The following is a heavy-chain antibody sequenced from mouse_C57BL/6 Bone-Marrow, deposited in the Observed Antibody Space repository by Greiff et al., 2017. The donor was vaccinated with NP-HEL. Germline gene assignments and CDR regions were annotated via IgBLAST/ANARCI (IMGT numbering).Heavy chain of an antibody. J-gene: IGHJ3*01. CDR3: ARDSSDYDEGAY. V-gene: IGHV3-6*01. CDR1: GYSITSGYY. CDR2: ISYDGSN. Sequence: EVKLMESGPGLVKPSQSLSLTCSVTGYSITSGYYWNWIRQFPGNKLEWMGYISYDGSNNYNPSLKNRISITRDTSKNQFFLKLNSVTTEDTATYYCARDSSDYDEGAYWGQGTLVTVSA. D-gene: IGHD2-4*01.